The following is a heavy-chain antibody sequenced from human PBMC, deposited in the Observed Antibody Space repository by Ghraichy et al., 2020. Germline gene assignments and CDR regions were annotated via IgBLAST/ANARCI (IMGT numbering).Heavy chain of an antibody. CDR3: ARGITMVRGVMNYYYYMDV. CDR1: GGSISSYY. Sequence: SQTLSLTCTVSGGSISSYYWSWIRQPPGKGLEWIGYIYYSGSTNYNPSLKSLFTISLDTSKNHFSLKLSSVTAADPAVYYCARGITMVRGVMNYYYYMDVWGKGTTVTVSS. D-gene: IGHD3-10*01. V-gene: IGHV4-59*01. CDR2: IYYSGST. J-gene: IGHJ6*03.